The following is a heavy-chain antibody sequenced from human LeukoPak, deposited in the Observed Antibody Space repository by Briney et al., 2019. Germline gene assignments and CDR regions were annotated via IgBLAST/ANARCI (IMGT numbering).Heavy chain of an antibody. V-gene: IGHV4-30-4*01. CDR1: GGSISSGDYY. CDR2: IYYSGST. CDR3: ARVSVVPAAGYY. J-gene: IGHJ4*02. D-gene: IGHD2-2*01. Sequence: TSETLSLTCPVSGGSISSGDYYWSWIRQPPGKGLEWIGYIYYSGSTYYNPSLKSRVTISVDTSKDQFSLKLSSVTAADTAVYYCARVSVVPAAGYYWGQGTLVTVSS.